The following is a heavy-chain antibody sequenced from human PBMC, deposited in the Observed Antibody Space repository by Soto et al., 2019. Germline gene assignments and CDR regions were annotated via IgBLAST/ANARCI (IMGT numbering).Heavy chain of an antibody. CDR1: GDSLRGQS. Sequence: SETLSLTCAVVGDSLRGQSWNWIRQSPRKGLEWIGELDQSGGTNYNPSLKSRAIISDDTSKNQLSLPLTSVTAADTAVYYCAREDRYSWSGGSLDVWGQGTTVTVSS. J-gene: IGHJ6*02. V-gene: IGHV4-34*01. D-gene: IGHD1-20*01. CDR2: LDQSGGT. CDR3: AREDRYSWSGGSLDV.